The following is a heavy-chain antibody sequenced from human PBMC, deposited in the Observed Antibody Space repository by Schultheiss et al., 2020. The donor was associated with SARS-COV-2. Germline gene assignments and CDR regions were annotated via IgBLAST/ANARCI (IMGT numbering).Heavy chain of an antibody. J-gene: IGHJ4*02. CDR2: ISSSGSTI. Sequence: GGSLRLSCAASGFTFSDYYMSWIRQAPGKGLEWVSYISSSGSTIYYADSVKGRFTISRDNAKNTLYLQMNSLRAEDTAVYYCARDYDSSGYYFDYWGQGTLVTVSS. CDR3: ARDYDSSGYYFDY. V-gene: IGHV3-11*04. D-gene: IGHD3-22*01. CDR1: GFTFSDYY.